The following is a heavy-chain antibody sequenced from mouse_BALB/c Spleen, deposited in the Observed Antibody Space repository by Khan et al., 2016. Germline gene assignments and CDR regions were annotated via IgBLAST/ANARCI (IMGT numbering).Heavy chain of an antibody. Sequence: VELQQSGAELVKPGASVKLSCTASGFNIKDSYMHWVQQRPEQGLEWIGRIDTANGNTKYDPKLQGKATISADTSSNTVYLQLSSLTSEDTAVYYCACSPYDYEVGFAYWGQGTLVTVSA. CDR2: IDTANGNT. D-gene: IGHD2-4*01. CDR3: ACSPYDYEVGFAY. J-gene: IGHJ3*01. CDR1: GFNIKDSY. V-gene: IGHV14-3*02.